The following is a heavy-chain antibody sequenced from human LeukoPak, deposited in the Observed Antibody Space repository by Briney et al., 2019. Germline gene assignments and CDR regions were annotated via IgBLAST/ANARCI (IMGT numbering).Heavy chain of an antibody. Sequence: SETLSLTCTVSGGSISSGGYSWSWMRQPPGKGLEWIGNIYHSGSTYYNPSLESRVTISVDRSKNQFSLKLSSVTAADTAVYYCARGGGLPYGDYRYNWFDPWGQGTLVTLSS. J-gene: IGHJ5*02. CDR1: GGSISSGGYS. V-gene: IGHV4-30-2*01. CDR3: ARGGGLPYGDYRYNWFDP. D-gene: IGHD4-17*01. CDR2: IYHSGST.